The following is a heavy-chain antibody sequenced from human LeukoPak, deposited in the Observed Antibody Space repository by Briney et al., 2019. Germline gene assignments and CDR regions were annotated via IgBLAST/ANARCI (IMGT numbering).Heavy chain of an antibody. V-gene: IGHV3-23*01. CDR3: AKDRSGTVTTG. CDR2: ISGSGGST. Sequence: GGSLRLSCAASGFTFSSYAMSWVRQAPGKGLEWVSAISGSGGSTYYADSVKGRFTISRDNSKNTLYLQMNSLRAKDTAVYYCAKDRSGTVTTGWGQGTLVTVSS. D-gene: IGHD4-17*01. J-gene: IGHJ4*02. CDR1: GFTFSSYA.